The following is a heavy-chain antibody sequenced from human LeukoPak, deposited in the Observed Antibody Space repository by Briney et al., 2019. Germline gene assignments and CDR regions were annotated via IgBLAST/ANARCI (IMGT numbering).Heavy chain of an antibody. CDR3: ARAAVGYDSSGYFPFDY. CDR2: IYSGGST. J-gene: IGHJ4*02. D-gene: IGHD3-22*01. V-gene: IGHV3-66*02. CDR1: GFTFSSYS. Sequence: PGGSLRLSCAASGFTFSSYSMSWVRQAPGKGLEWVSVIYSGGSTYYADSVKGRFTISRDNSKNTLYLQMNSLRAEDTAVYYCARAAVGYDSSGYFPFDYWGQGTLVTVSS.